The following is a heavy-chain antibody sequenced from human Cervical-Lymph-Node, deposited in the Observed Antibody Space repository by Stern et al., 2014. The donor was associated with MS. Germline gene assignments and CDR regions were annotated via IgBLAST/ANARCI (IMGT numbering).Heavy chain of an antibody. CDR1: GHTTTSYG. D-gene: IGHD6-25*01. Sequence: VQLVQSGAEVKKPGASIKVSCKASGHTTTSYGFSWVRQAPGQGLEWMGWISAHNGKTNSIPKLPGSVTITTGTSTSTAYMELRSLRSDDTAVYYCATFIATAGTFNYWGQGTLVTVS. J-gene: IGHJ4*02. CDR2: ISAHNGKT. CDR3: ATFIATAGTFNY. V-gene: IGHV1-18*01.